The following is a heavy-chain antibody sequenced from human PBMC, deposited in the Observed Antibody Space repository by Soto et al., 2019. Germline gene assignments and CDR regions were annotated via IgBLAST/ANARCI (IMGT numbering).Heavy chain of an antibody. CDR1: GGSISSGDYY. Sequence: QVQLQESGPGLVKPSQTLSLTCTVSGGSISSGDYYWSWIRQPPGKGLEWIGYIYYSGSTYYNPSLKSRITISVDTSKNQFSLKLSSVPAADTAVYYCARAMVVTQNWFDPWGQGTLVTVSS. CDR2: IYYSGST. V-gene: IGHV4-30-4*01. CDR3: ARAMVVTQNWFDP. J-gene: IGHJ5*02. D-gene: IGHD2-21*02.